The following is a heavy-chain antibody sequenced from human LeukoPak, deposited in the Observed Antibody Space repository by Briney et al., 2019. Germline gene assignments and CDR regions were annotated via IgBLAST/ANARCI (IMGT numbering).Heavy chain of an antibody. CDR2: IYYTGST. CDR1: SDSISSYY. CDR3: ARAPWRDYYFDY. V-gene: IGHV4-59*01. J-gene: IGHJ4*02. Sequence: PSETLSLTCTVSSDSISSYYRSWIRQSPGKGLEWIGYIYYTGSTNYNPSLKSRVTISGDRSKNQFSLKLSSVTAADTAVYYCARAPWRDYYFDYWGQGTLVTVSS. D-gene: IGHD2-21*01.